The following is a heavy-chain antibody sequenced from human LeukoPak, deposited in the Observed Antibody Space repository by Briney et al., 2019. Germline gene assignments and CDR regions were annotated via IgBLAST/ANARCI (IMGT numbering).Heavy chain of an antibody. D-gene: IGHD3-3*01. CDR3: AKPFGFLEWLYGGYFDS. CDR1: GFTFSSYA. Sequence: PGGSLRLSCAASGFTFSSYAMSWVRQAPGKVLEWVSAVSSDGINTYYTDSLKGRFTISRDNSKNTVFLQMHSLTAEDTAVYYCAKPFGFLEWLYGGYFDSWGQGTLVTVSS. V-gene: IGHV3-23*01. J-gene: IGHJ4*02. CDR2: VSSDGINT.